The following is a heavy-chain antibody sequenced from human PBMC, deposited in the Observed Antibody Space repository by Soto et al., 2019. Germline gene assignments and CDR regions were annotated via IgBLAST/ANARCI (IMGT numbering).Heavy chain of an antibody. CDR2: TWYDGSNI. V-gene: IGHV3-33*01. CDR3: ARDPEPYCSGGVCYSLSGGYGMDV. J-gene: IGHJ6*02. CDR1: GFTFSSYG. D-gene: IGHD2-15*01. Sequence: QVHLVESGGGVVQPGRSLRLSCAASGFTFSSYGMHWVRQAPGKGLEWVAVTWYDGSNIHYADSVKGRFTISRDNSKNTLYLQMNSLRAEETAVYFCARDPEPYCSGGVCYSLSGGYGMDVWGQGTTVTVSS.